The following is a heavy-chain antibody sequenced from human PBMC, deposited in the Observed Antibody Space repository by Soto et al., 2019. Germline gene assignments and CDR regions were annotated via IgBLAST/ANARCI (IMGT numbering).Heavy chain of an antibody. CDR3: AGSFSGRGGMDI. Sequence: SQTLSLTCSISGDSVSSNSAAWNWIRQSPSRGLEWLGRTYYRSKWYNDYAVSVKSRLTINPDTSKHQFSLQLNSVTPEDTAVYYCAGSFSGRGGMDIWGQGTMVTVSS. D-gene: IGHD3-10*01. CDR1: GDSVSSNSAA. J-gene: IGHJ3*02. V-gene: IGHV6-1*01. CDR2: TYYRSKWYN.